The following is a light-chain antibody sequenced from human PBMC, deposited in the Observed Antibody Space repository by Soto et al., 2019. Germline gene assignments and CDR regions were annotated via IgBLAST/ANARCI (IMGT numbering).Light chain of an antibody. Sequence: QSALTQPASVSGSPGQSITISCTGTSSDVGGYNYVSWYQQHPGKVPKLMIYGVTNRPSGVSNRFSGSKSGNTASLTISGLQAEDEADYYCSSHTSSSTVFGGGTQLTVL. CDR3: SSHTSSSTV. CDR2: GVT. J-gene: IGLJ2*01. V-gene: IGLV2-14*01. CDR1: SSDVGGYNY.